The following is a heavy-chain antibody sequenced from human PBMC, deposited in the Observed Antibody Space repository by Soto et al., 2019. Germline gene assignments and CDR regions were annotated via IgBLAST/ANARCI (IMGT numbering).Heavy chain of an antibody. D-gene: IGHD3-3*02. Sequence: TLSLTCTVSGSSINSIGYYWGWIRQPPGKGLEWIGSMFYGVSTYYNPSLKSRVTVSVDTSKNQFSLNLRSVTAADTAVYYCARLPSRHLVDYWGQGTLVTVSS. CDR1: GSSINSIGYY. CDR3: ARLPSRHLVDY. J-gene: IGHJ4*02. CDR2: MFYGVST. V-gene: IGHV4-39*01.